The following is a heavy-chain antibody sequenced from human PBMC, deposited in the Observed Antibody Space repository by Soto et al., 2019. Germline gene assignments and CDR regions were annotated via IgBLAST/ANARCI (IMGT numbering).Heavy chain of an antibody. V-gene: IGHV3-7*04. CDR1: GFTLSGYW. J-gene: IGHJ4*02. Sequence: EVRLVESGGGLVQPGGSLRLTCAASGFTLSGYWMSWVRQAPGKGLEWVANIKQDGSNKYYVDSVKGRFTISRDNDKNSLDLEMKGLGVGGTVVDYWGGGGGNFDQWGQGTLVTVSP. CDR2: IKQDGSNK. D-gene: IGHD3-16*01. CDR3: GGGGGNFDQ.